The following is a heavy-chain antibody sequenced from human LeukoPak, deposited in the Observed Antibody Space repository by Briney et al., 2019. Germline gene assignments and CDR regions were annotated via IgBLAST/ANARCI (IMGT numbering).Heavy chain of an antibody. J-gene: IGHJ4*02. CDR1: GGTFSSYA. V-gene: IGHV1-69*13. CDR3: ARAMLRSTYYYDSCGYYYGDYFDY. D-gene: IGHD3-22*01. Sequence: ASVKVSCKASGGTFSSYAISWVRQAPGQGLEWMGEIIPIFGTANYAQKFQGRVTITADESTSTAYMELSSLRSEDTAVYYCARAMLRSTYYYDSCGYYYGDYFDYWGQRTLVTVSS. CDR2: IIPIFGTA.